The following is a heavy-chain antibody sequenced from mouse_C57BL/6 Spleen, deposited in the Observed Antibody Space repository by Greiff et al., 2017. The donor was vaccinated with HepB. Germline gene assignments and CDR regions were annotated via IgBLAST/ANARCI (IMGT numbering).Heavy chain of an antibody. D-gene: IGHD2-1*01. Sequence: VQLQQSGPELVKPGASVKISCKASGYSFTDYNMNWVKQSNGQSLEWIGVINPNYGTTSYNQKFKGKATLTVDKSSSTAYMQLNSLASEDSAVYYCARSVYGNPCFDYWGQGTTLTVSS. J-gene: IGHJ2*01. CDR2: INPNYGTT. CDR3: ARSVYGNPCFDY. CDR1: GYSFTDYN. V-gene: IGHV1-39*01.